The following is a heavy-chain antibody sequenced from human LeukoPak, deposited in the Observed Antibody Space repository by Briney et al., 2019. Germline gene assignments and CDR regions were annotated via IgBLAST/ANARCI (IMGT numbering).Heavy chain of an antibody. Sequence: PSQTLSLTCTVSGGSISSGSYYWSWIRQPAGKGLEWIGRIYTSGSTNYNPSLKSRVTISVDTSKNQFSLKLSSVTAADTAVYYCARERGEYDIDYWGQGTLVTVSS. CDR2: IYTSGST. CDR1: GGSISSGSYY. CDR3: ARERGEYDIDY. V-gene: IGHV4-61*02. J-gene: IGHJ4*02. D-gene: IGHD3-22*01.